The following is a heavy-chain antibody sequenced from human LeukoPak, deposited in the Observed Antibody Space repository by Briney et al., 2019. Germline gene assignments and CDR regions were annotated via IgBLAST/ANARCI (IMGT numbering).Heavy chain of an antibody. CDR3: ARYSSGWSFYFDY. V-gene: IGHV4-31*03. Sequence: PSQTLSLTCTVSGGSTTSVDYYWSWTRQHPGTGLSCLGYIHYSGSTYYNPSLKSRVTISVDTSKSQFSLKLSSVTAADTAVYYCARYSSGWSFYFDYWGQGTLATVSS. CDR1: GGSTTSVDYY. D-gene: IGHD6-19*01. J-gene: IGHJ4*02. CDR2: IHYSGST.